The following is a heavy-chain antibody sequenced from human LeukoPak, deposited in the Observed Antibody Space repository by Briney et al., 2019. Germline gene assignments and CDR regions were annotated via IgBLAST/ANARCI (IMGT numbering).Heavy chain of an antibody. Sequence: PGGSLRLSCAASGFTVSSNYMSWVRQAPGKGLDWXXXXYSGGSTYSADSVKGRFTISRDNSKNTLYLQMNSLRAEDTAVYYCARGRGAITGTTGYYFDYWGQGTLVTVSS. CDR2: XYSGGST. J-gene: IGHJ4*02. V-gene: IGHV3-53*01. CDR3: ARGRGAITGTTGYYFDY. D-gene: IGHD1-20*01. CDR1: GFTVSSNY.